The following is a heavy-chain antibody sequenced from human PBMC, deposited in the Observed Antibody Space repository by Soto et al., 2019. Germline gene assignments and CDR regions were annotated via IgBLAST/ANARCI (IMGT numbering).Heavy chain of an antibody. D-gene: IGHD5-18*01. Sequence: EVQLLESGGGLVQPGGSLRLSCAASGFTFSSYAMSWVRQAPGKGLEWVSAISGSGGSTYYADSVKGRFTISRDNSKNTLYLQMNSLRAEETAVYYCGKDLVEYSYLRYYIDVWGKGTTVTVSS. V-gene: IGHV3-23*01. CDR2: ISGSGGST. CDR1: GFTFSSYA. J-gene: IGHJ6*03. CDR3: GKDLVEYSYLRYYIDV.